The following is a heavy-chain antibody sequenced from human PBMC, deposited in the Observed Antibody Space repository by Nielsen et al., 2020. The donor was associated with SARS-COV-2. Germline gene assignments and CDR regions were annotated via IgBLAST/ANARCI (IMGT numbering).Heavy chain of an antibody. CDR3: ARTLIAVAGTPPADY. D-gene: IGHD6-19*01. CDR1: GGSISSGDYY. J-gene: IGHJ4*02. V-gene: IGHV4-30-4*01. CDR2: IYYSGST. Sequence: SETLSLTCTVSGGSISSGDYYWSWIRQPPGKGLEWIGYIYYSGSTYYNPSLKSRVTISVDTSKNQFSLKLSSVTAADTAVYYCARTLIAVAGTPPADYWGQGTLVTVSS.